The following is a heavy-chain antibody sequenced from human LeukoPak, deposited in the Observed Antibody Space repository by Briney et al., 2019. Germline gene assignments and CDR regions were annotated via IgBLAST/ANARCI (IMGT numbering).Heavy chain of an antibody. CDR1: GFTFSSYA. V-gene: IGHV3-30-3*01. CDR3: ARDRSIVGADYYYYGMDV. J-gene: IGHJ6*02. Sequence: PGGPLRLSCAASGFTFSSYAMHWVRQAPGKGLEWVAVISYDGSNKYYADSVKGRFTISRDNSKNTLYLHMNSLRAEDTAVYYCARDRSIVGADYYYYGMDVWGQGTTVTVSS. D-gene: IGHD1-26*01. CDR2: ISYDGSNK.